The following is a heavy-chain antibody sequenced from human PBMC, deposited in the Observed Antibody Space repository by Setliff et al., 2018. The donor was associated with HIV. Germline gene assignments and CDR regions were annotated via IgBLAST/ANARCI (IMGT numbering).Heavy chain of an antibody. CDR2: ISYSGST. CDR3: ATNSDTSGYPPPPFDY. V-gene: IGHV4-39*01. D-gene: IGHD3-22*01. Sequence: PSETLSLTCTVSGDSISSSSYYWGWIRQPPGKGLEWIGSISYSGSTYYNPSLKSRVTISVDTSKNQFSPKLSSVTAADTAVYYCATNSDTSGYPPPPFDYWGQGTLVTVSS. J-gene: IGHJ4*02. CDR1: GDSISSSSYY.